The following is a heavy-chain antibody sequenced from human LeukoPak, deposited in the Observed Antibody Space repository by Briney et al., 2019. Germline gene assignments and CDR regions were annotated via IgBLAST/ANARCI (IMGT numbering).Heavy chain of an antibody. D-gene: IGHD3-10*01. CDR3: ARVEITMVRGVPSRLNY. CDR1: GYTFTGYY. Sequence: ASVKVSXKASGYTFTGYYMHWVRQAPGQGLEWMRRINPNSGGTNYAQKFQGRVTMTRDTSISTAYMELSRLRSDDTAVYYCARVEITMVRGVPSRLNYWGQGTLVTVSS. CDR2: INPNSGGT. V-gene: IGHV1-2*06. J-gene: IGHJ4*02.